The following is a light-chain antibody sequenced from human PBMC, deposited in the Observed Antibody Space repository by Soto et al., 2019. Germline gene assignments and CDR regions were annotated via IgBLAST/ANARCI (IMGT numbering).Light chain of an antibody. Sequence: DIQMTQSPSTLSASVGDRVTITCRASQSISSWLAWYQQKPGKAPKLLIYDASSLESGVPSRFSGSGSGTEFTLTISSLQPDDFATYCCQQYKAYPYTFAQGTTVDIK. V-gene: IGKV1-5*01. CDR2: DAS. J-gene: IGKJ2*01. CDR3: QQYKAYPYT. CDR1: QSISSW.